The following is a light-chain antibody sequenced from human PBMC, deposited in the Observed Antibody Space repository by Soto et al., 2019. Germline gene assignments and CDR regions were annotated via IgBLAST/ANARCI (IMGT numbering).Light chain of an antibody. J-gene: IGLJ2*01. Sequence: QSALTQPASVSGSPGQSITISCTGTSSDVGSYNLVAWYQHHPGKAPKLLIYEGSQRSSGVSNRFSGSKSGNTASLTISGLQTGDEADYYCGTWDSSLSAVVFGGGTKLTVL. V-gene: IGLV2-23*01. CDR3: GTWDSSLSAVV. CDR2: EGS. CDR1: SSDVGSYNL.